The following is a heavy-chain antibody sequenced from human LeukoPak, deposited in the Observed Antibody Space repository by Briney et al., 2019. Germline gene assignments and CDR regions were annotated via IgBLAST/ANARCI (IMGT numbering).Heavy chain of an antibody. J-gene: IGHJ4*02. CDR1: GGSISSYY. CDR3: ARSEYDILTGYGPYDY. V-gene: IGHV4-59*01. Sequence: SETLSLTCTVSGGSISSYYWSWIRQPPGKGLEWIGYIYYSGSTNYNPSLKSRVTISVDTSKNQFSLKLSSVTAADTAVYYCARSEYDILTGYGPYDYWGQGTLVTVSS. D-gene: IGHD3-9*01. CDR2: IYYSGST.